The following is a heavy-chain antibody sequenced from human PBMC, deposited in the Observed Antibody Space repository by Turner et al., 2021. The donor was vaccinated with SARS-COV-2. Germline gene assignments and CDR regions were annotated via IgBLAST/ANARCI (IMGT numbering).Heavy chain of an antibody. CDR2: INTNSGGT. D-gene: IGHD6-6*01. J-gene: IGHJ4*02. CDR1: GYTFTGYY. V-gene: IGHV1-2*02. CDR3: ARVSSLSYYFDY. Sequence: QVQLVQSGAEVKKPGASVKVSCKASGYTFTGYYMHWVRQAPGQGLEWMGWINTNSGGTNYAQKFQGRVTMTRDTSISTAYMELSRLRSDDTAVYYCARVSSLSYYFDYWGQGTLVTVSS.